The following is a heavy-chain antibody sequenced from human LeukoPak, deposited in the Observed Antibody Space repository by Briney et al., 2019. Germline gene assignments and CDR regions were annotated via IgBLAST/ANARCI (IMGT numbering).Heavy chain of an antibody. D-gene: IGHD3-10*01. J-gene: IGHJ3*02. CDR1: GYTFTGYY. CDR3: ARDRYYGSGRGAFDI. CDR2: INPNSGGT. V-gene: IGHV1-2*02. Sequence: GASVKVSCKASGYTFTGYYMHWVRQAPGQGLEWMGWINPNSGGTNYAQKFQGRVTMTRDTSISTAYMELSRLRSDDTAVYYCARDRYYGSGRGAFDIWGQGTMVTVSS.